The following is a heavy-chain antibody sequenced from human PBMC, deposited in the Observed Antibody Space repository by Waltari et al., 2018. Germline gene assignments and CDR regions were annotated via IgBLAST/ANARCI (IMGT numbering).Heavy chain of an antibody. Sequence: QVQLVQSGAEVKKPGSSVKVACKPYAGTFITYATSWVRQAPGQGLEWMGGIIPILGIANYAQKFQGRVTITADKSTSTAYMELSSLRSEDTAVYYCASSRGIAAAVGGYWGQGTLVTVSS. CDR2: IIPILGIA. V-gene: IGHV1-69*10. J-gene: IGHJ4*02. CDR3: ASSRGIAAAVGGY. CDR1: AGTFITYA. D-gene: IGHD6-13*01.